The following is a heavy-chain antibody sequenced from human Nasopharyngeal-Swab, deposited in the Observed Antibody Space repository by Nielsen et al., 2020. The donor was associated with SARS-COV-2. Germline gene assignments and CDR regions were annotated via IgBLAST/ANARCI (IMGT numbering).Heavy chain of an antibody. CDR2: FRSKGNNYAT. Sequence: GESLKISCAASGFTFSDSAIHWVRQASGKGLEWVGRFRSKGNNYATAYSASVKGRFIIFRDDPTNTAYLQMNSLKTEDTAVYYCTRCGGSCYAGRDYWGQGTLVTVSS. V-gene: IGHV3-73*01. J-gene: IGHJ4*02. CDR3: TRCGGSCYAGRDY. D-gene: IGHD2-15*01. CDR1: GFTFSDSA.